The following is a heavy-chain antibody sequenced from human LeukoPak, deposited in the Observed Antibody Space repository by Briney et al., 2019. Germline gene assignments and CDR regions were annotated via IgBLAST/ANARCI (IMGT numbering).Heavy chain of an antibody. Sequence: GASVKVSCKASGYTFTSYDINWVRQATGQGLEWMGWMNPNSGNTGYAQKFQGRVTITRNTSISTAYMELSSLRSEDTAVYYCARKGYSYGSDFDYWGQGTLVTVSS. D-gene: IGHD5-18*01. V-gene: IGHV1-8*03. CDR3: ARKGYSYGSDFDY. J-gene: IGHJ4*02. CDR2: MNPNSGNT. CDR1: GYTFTSYD.